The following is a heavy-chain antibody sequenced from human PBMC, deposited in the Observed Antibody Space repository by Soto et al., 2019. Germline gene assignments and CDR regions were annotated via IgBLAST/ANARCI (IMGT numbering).Heavy chain of an antibody. J-gene: IGHJ4*02. D-gene: IGHD6-13*01. CDR1: GYTFTSYG. CDR2: ISGDNGDT. CDR3: ARAPQTVAGAGIWY. Sequence: QVQLVQSGAEVKKPGASVKVSCKASGYTFTSYGISWVRQAPGQGLAWMGWISGDNGDTNYAQKLQGRVTMTTDTSTSTAYMELRSLRSDDTAVYYCARAPQTVAGAGIWYWGQGTLVTVSS. V-gene: IGHV1-18*04.